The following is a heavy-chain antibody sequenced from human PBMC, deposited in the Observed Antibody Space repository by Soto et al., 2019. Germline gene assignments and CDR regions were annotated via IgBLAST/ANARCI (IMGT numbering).Heavy chain of an antibody. D-gene: IGHD5-18*01. Sequence: GGSLRLSCAASGFTFSSYGMHWVRQAPGKGLEWVAVIWYDGSNKYYADSVKGRFTISRDNSKNTLYLQMNSLRAEDTAVYYCARDLYSYGSADYWGQGTLVTVSS. V-gene: IGHV3-33*01. CDR2: IWYDGSNK. J-gene: IGHJ4*02. CDR3: ARDLYSYGSADY. CDR1: GFTFSSYG.